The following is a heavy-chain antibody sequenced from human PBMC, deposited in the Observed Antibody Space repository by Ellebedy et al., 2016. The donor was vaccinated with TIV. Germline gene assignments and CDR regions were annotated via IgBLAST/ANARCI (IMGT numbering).Heavy chain of an antibody. CDR2: IYWNDDN. D-gene: IGHD6-19*01. J-gene: IGHJ4*02. CDR1: GFSLTTSGAA. V-gene: IGHV2-5*01. Sequence: SGSTLVKPTQTLTLTCTFSGFSLTTSGAAVGWFRQPSGKALEWLTLIYWNDDNPYSPSLKSRLTITRDTSKDQVVLTMTNMDPVDTAEYYCEHGSGWVFDLWGQGILVTVSS. CDR3: EHGSGWVFDL.